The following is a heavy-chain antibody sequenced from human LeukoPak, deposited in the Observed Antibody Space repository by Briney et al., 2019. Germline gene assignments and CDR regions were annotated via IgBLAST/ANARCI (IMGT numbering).Heavy chain of an antibody. Sequence: SETLSLTCADYGGSFSGYYWSWIRQPPGKGLEWIGEINHSGSTNYNPSLKSRVTISVDTSKNQFSLKLSSVTAADTAVYYCAREGLKSIAARPYYFDYWGQGTLVTVSS. D-gene: IGHD6-6*01. V-gene: IGHV4-34*01. J-gene: IGHJ4*02. CDR2: INHSGST. CDR3: AREGLKSIAARPYYFDY. CDR1: GGSFSGYY.